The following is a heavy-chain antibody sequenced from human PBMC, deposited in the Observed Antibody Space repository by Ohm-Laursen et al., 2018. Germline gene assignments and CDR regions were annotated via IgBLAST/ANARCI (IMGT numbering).Heavy chain of an antibody. CDR2: ISYDGSKK. CDR1: GFTFSNHD. V-gene: IGHV3-30*18. J-gene: IGHJ4*02. Sequence: SLRLSCTASGFTFSNHDIHWVRQAPGKGLEWVTVISYDGSKKYYADSVKGRSTIPRDNSKNTVYLQMNSLRLEDTAVYHCAKGGDGLESWGQGTLVTVPS. CDR3: AKGGDGLES. D-gene: IGHD2-21*01.